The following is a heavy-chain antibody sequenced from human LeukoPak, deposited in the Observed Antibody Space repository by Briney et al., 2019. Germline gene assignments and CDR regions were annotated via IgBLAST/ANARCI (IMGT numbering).Heavy chain of an antibody. CDR3: ARVSVELSSWFDP. V-gene: IGHV4-30-4*08. J-gene: IGHJ5*02. Sequence: PSQTLSLTCTVSGGSISSGDYYWSWIRQPPGKGLEWIGYIYYSGSPYYNPSLKSRVTISVDTSKNQFSLKLSSVTAADTAVYYCARVSVELSSWFDPWGQGTLVTVSS. D-gene: IGHD4-23*01. CDR2: IYYSGSP. CDR1: GGSISSGDYY.